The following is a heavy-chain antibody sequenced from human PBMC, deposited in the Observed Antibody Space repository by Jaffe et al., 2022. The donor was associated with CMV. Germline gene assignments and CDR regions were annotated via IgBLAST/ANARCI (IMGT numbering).Heavy chain of an antibody. CDR2: ISSSSSYI. CDR3: AGRSYYDTSGYYYGLGY. V-gene: IGHV3-21*01. CDR1: GFTFSKYN. Sequence: EVQLVESGGGLVKPGESLRLSCAASGFTFSKYNMNWVRQAPGKGLEWVSSISSSSSYIVYADSVKGRFTISRDNAKSSLYLQMNSLRGEDTAVYYCAGRSYYDTSGYYYGLGYWGQGTLVTVSS. J-gene: IGHJ4*02. D-gene: IGHD3-22*01.